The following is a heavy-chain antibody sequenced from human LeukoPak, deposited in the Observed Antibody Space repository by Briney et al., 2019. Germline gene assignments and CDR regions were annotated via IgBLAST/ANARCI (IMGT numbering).Heavy chain of an antibody. D-gene: IGHD6-19*01. CDR2: INPNTGGT. J-gene: IGHJ4*02. CDR1: GYTFTGYY. Sequence: ASVKVSCKASGYTFTGYYMHWVRQAPGQGLEWMGWINPNTGGTNYAPKFQGRVTMTRDTTISTAYMELSRLTSDDTAVYYCASYPRYSSSPPFDYWGQGTLVTVSS. V-gene: IGHV1-2*02. CDR3: ASYPRYSSSPPFDY.